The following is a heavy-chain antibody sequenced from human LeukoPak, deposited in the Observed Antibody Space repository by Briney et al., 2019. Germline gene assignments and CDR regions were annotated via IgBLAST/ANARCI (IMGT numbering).Heavy chain of an antibody. Sequence: PGGSLRLSCAASGFTFSSYSMNWVRQAPGKGLEWVSSISSSSSYIYYADSVKGRFTISRDNAKNSLYLQMNSPRAEDTAVYYCASGFHYYYDSSGYSPFDYWGQGTLVTVSS. CDR2: ISSSSSYI. V-gene: IGHV3-21*01. J-gene: IGHJ4*02. CDR1: GFTFSSYS. D-gene: IGHD3-22*01. CDR3: ASGFHYYYDSSGYSPFDY.